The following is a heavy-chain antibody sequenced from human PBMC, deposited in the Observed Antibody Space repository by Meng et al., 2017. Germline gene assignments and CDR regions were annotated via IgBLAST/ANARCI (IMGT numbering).Heavy chain of an antibody. CDR3: ARDEDISAAGKLFGDY. CDR2: IDPNNDHT. J-gene: IGHJ4*02. V-gene: IGHV1-2*06. Sequence: QVQLVQSGTEVKKPGASVKLSCKPSGYTFAAYWIHWLRQAPGQGLEWMGRIDPNNDHTQYAQNFQGRVTMTSDTSISTVYMELNGLRSDDTAVYYCARDEDISAAGKLFGDYWGQGTLVTVFS. CDR1: GYTFAAYW. D-gene: IGHD6-13*01.